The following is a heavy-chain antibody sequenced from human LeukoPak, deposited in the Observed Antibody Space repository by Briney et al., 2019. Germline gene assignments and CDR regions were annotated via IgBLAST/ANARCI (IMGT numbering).Heavy chain of an antibody. CDR1: GYTFTSYG. CDR3: ARGGSHCSSTSCYPSDAFDI. V-gene: IGHV1-18*01. D-gene: IGHD2-2*01. Sequence: ASVKVSCKASGYTFTSYGISWVRQAPGQGLEWMGWISAYNGNTNYAQKHQGRVTMTTDTSTSTAYMELRSLRSDDTAVYYCARGGSHCSSTSCYPSDAFDIWGQGTMVTVSS. CDR2: ISAYNGNT. J-gene: IGHJ3*02.